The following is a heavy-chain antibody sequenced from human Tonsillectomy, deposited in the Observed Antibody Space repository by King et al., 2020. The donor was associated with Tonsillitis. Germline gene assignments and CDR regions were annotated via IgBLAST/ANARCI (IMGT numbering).Heavy chain of an antibody. V-gene: IGHV3-9*01. Sequence: VQLVESGGGLVQPGRSLRLSCAASGFTFDDYAMHWVRQAPGKGLEWVSGISWNSGSIGYADSVKGRFTISRDNAKNSLYLQMNSLRAEDTALYYCAKVSSHYSSSYDAFDIWGQGTMVTVSS. CDR1: GFTFDDYA. D-gene: IGHD6-6*01. CDR3: AKVSSHYSSSYDAFDI. CDR2: ISWNSGSI. J-gene: IGHJ3*02.